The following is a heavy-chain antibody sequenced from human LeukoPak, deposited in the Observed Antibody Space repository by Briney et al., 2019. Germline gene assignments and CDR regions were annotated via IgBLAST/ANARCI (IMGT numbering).Heavy chain of an antibody. CDR3: AKSSYGDPLDSFDV. CDR2: ISDRSDKI. D-gene: IGHD4-17*01. J-gene: IGHJ3*01. Sequence: GGSLRLSCAASGFMFRSYAMIWVRQAPGKGLELISSISDRSDKIYYADSVSGRFSISRDNSQNTLFLQMNSLGADDTAVYFCAKSSYGDPLDSFDVWGQGTMVTVSS. CDR1: GFMFRSYA. V-gene: IGHV3-23*01.